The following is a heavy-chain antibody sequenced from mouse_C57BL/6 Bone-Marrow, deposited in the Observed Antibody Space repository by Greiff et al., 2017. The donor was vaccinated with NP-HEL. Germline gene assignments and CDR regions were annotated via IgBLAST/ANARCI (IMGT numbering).Heavy chain of an antibody. V-gene: IGHV1-81*01. CDR2: IYPRSGNT. CDR3: ARGAVY. D-gene: IGHD3-3*01. CDR1: GYTFTSYG. J-gene: IGHJ2*01. Sequence: QVQLKQSGAELARPGASVKLSCKASGYTFTSYGISWVKQRTGQGLEWIGEIYPRSGNTYYNEKFKGKATLTADKSSSTAYMELRSLTSEDSAVYFCARGAVYWGQGTTLTVSS.